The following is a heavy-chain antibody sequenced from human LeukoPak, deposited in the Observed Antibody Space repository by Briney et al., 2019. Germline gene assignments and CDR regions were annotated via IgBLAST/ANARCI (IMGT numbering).Heavy chain of an antibody. Sequence: GGSLRLSCAASGFTLSSYAMTWVRQAPGKRLEWGSAICGSAGDTYYADSVKGRFTISRDNSKNTLYIQMNNLGAEDTAIYYCAKRAPMVRGRTDYQYGMDGWGQGTTVTVSS. CDR2: ICGSAGDT. CDR3: AKRAPMVRGRTDYQYGMDG. J-gene: IGHJ6*01. CDR1: GFTLSSYA. D-gene: IGHD3-10*01. V-gene: IGHV3-23*01.